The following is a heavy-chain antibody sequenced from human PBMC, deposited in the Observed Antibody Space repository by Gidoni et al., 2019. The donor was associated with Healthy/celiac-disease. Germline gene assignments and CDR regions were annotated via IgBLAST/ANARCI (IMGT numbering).Heavy chain of an antibody. CDR2: ISGSGGST. D-gene: IGHD5-12*01. CDR1: GFPFSSYA. CDR3: ANVVEMATIGAFDY. J-gene: IGHJ4*02. Sequence: EVQLLESGGGLVQPGGSLRLSCAASGFPFSSYAMSWVRQAPGKGLEWVSAISGSGGSTYYADSVKGRFTISRDNSKNTLYLQMNSLRAEDTAVYYCANVVEMATIGAFDYWGQGTLVTVAS. V-gene: IGHV3-23*01.